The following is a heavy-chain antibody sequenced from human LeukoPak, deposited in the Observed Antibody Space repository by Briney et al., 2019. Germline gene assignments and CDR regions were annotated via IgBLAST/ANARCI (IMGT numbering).Heavy chain of an antibody. CDR2: LNWNSGGI. V-gene: IGHV3-9*01. Sequence: GGSLRLSCAASGFTFDDYAMHWVRQAPGKGLEWVSGLNWNSGGIVYADSVKGRFTISRDNAKNSLYLQMNSLRAEDTAVYYCARASGYYDSSGIIWGQGTMVTVSS. CDR1: GFTFDDYA. CDR3: ARASGYYDSSGII. D-gene: IGHD3-22*01. J-gene: IGHJ3*02.